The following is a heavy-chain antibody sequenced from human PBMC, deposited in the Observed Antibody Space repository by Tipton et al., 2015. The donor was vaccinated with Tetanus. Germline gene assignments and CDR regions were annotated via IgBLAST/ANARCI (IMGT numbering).Heavy chain of an antibody. Sequence: GLVKPSETLSLNCTVSGGSINTYYWSWIRQPPGKELEWIGYIYYSGGTNYNPSLKSRFTISVDTSKNQFSLRLNSVSAADTAVYYCARGAIFGVLTYRAFDIWGQGTMVTVSS. CDR1: GGSINTYY. CDR2: IYYSGGT. V-gene: IGHV4-59*01. CDR3: ARGAIFGVLTYRAFDI. J-gene: IGHJ3*02. D-gene: IGHD3-3*01.